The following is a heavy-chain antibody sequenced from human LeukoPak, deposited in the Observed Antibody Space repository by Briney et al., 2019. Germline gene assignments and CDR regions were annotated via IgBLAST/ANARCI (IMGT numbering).Heavy chain of an antibody. Sequence: PGGSLRLSCVASGLSLSNSAMTWVRQAPGKGLEWVSILTGDGAGTFYADSVKGRFTISRDNSKNTLYLQMSSLRADDTAMYYCAKLILGARSLFDFRGQRILVTVSS. D-gene: IGHD1-26*01. CDR2: LTGDGAGT. J-gene: IGHJ4*02. CDR1: GLSLSNSA. V-gene: IGHV3-23*01. CDR3: AKLILGARSLFDF.